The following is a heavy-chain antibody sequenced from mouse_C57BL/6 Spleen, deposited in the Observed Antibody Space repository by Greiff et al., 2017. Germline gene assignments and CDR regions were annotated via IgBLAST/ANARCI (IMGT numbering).Heavy chain of an antibody. V-gene: IGHV5-4*01. D-gene: IGHD1-1*01. Sequence: EVQGVESGGGLVKPGGSLKLSCAASGFTFSSYAMSWVRQTPEKRLEWVATISDGGSYTYYPDNVKGRFTISRDNAKNNLYLQMSHLKSEDTAMYYCARDPITTVVGDYWYFDVWGTGTTVTVSS. CDR1: GFTFSSYA. CDR3: ARDPITTVVGDYWYFDV. J-gene: IGHJ1*03. CDR2: ISDGGSYT.